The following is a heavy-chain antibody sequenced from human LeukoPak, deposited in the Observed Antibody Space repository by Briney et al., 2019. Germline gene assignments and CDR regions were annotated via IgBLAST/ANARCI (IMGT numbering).Heavy chain of an antibody. D-gene: IGHD4-17*01. Sequence: SETLSLTCAVYGGSFNGYYWSWIRQPPGKGLEWIGEINHSGSTNYNPSLKSRVTISVDTPKNQFSLKLSSVTAADTAVYYCARSFGTTVTTGYYYYMDVWGKGTTVTVSS. CDR3: ARSFGTTVTTGYYYYMDV. CDR1: GGSFNGYY. J-gene: IGHJ6*03. CDR2: INHSGST. V-gene: IGHV4-34*01.